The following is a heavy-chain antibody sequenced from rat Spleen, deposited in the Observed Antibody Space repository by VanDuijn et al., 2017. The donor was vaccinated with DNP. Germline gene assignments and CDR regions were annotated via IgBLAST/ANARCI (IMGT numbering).Heavy chain of an antibody. Sequence: EVQLVESGGGLVQPGRSLKLSCVASGFTFSNYGMAWVRQAPTKGLEWVASISASGGSTSYRDSVKGRFTISRDNAKSTLYLQMDSLRSEDTATYYCTRATGFDYWGRGVMVTVSS. D-gene: IGHD4-2*01. CDR3: TRATGFDY. CDR2: ISASGGST. V-gene: IGHV5S13*01. CDR1: GFTFSNYG. J-gene: IGHJ2*01.